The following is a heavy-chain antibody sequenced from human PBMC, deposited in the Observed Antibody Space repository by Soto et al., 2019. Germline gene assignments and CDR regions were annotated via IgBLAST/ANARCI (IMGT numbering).Heavy chain of an antibody. V-gene: IGHV3-23*01. CDR3: AKDGAGLRFLEWLLGNGGMDV. J-gene: IGHJ6*02. Sequence: EVQLLESGGGLVQPGGSLRLSCAASGFTFSSYAMSWVRQAPGKGLEWVSSISESGGSTDYADSVKGRFTIARDNYKNTLYLQMNSLRAEDTAVYYCAKDGAGLRFLEWLLGNGGMDVWGQGTTVTVSS. CDR2: ISESGGST. D-gene: IGHD3-3*01. CDR1: GFTFSSYA.